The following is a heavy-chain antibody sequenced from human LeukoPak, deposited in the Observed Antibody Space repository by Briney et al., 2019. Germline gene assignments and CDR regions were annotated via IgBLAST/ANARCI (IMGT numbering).Heavy chain of an antibody. CDR3: ARDEGYYDSSGYYLPDY. CDR2: ISAYNGNT. Sequence: ASVKVSCKASGYTFTSYGISWVRRAPGQGLEWMGWISAYNGNTNYAQKLQGRVTMTTDTSTSTAYMELRSLRSDDTAVYYCARDEGYYDSSGYYLPDYWGQGTLVTVSS. CDR1: GYTFTSYG. V-gene: IGHV1-18*01. J-gene: IGHJ4*02. D-gene: IGHD3-22*01.